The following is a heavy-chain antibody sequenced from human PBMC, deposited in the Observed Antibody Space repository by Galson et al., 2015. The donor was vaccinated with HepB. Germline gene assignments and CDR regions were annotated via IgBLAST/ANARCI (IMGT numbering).Heavy chain of an antibody. CDR2: ISSSGSTI. J-gene: IGHJ3*02. D-gene: IGHD3-22*01. V-gene: IGHV3-11*01. Sequence: SLRLSCAASGFTFSDYYMSWIRQAPGKGLEWVSYISSSGSTIYYADSVKGRFTISRDNAKNSLYLQMNSLRAEDTAVNYCARVSGYYDSSGPHGAFDIWGQGTMVTVSS. CDR1: GFTFSDYY. CDR3: ARVSGYYDSSGPHGAFDI.